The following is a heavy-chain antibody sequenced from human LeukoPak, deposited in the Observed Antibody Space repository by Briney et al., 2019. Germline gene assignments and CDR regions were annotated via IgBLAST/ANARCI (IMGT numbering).Heavy chain of an antibody. Sequence: PGGSLRLSCAASGFTFSGRWMSWVRQAPGKGLEWVANIKPDGSEKNYVDSVKGRFTISRDNAKSSLYLQMNSLRVGDTAVYYCARDPSAGSESWGQGTLVTVSS. CDR3: ARDPSAGSES. D-gene: IGHD6-25*01. CDR1: GFTFSGRW. J-gene: IGHJ4*02. CDR2: IKPDGSEK. V-gene: IGHV3-7*01.